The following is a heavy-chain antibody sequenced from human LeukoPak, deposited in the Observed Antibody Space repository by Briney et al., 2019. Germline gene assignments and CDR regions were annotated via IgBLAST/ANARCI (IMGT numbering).Heavy chain of an antibody. CDR1: GGSISSGSYY. V-gene: IGHV4-61*02. D-gene: IGHD3-3*01. J-gene: IGHJ5*02. CDR3: ARVMDDFWSGNWFDP. CDR2: IYTGGST. Sequence: SETLSLTCTVSGGSISSGSYYWSWVRQPAGKGLEWIGRIYTGGSTNYNPSLKSRVTISVDTSKNQFSLKLSSVTAADTAVYYCARVMDDFWSGNWFDPWGQGTLVTVSS.